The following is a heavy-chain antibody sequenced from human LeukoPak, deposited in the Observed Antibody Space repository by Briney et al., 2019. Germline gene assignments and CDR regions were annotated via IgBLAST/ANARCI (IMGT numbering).Heavy chain of an antibody. V-gene: IGHV4-59*08. CDR3: ARLNAGSGYPTRYYYGMDV. CDR1: GGSISSHY. CDR2: IYYSGST. D-gene: IGHD5-12*01. Sequence: SETLSLTCTVYGGSISSHYWSWIRQPPGKGLEWIGYIYYSGSTNYNPSLKSRVTISVDTSKNQFSLKLSSVTAADTAVYYCARLNAGSGYPTRYYYGMDVWGQGTTVTVSS. J-gene: IGHJ6*02.